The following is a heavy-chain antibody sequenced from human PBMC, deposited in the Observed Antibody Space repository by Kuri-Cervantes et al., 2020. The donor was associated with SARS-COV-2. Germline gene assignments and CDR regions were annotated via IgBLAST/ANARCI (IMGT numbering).Heavy chain of an antibody. Sequence: GSLRLSCAASGFTFSDYYMSWIRQAPGKGLEWISYISSSDSTTYYADSVKGRFTISRDNAKRTLFLQMNSLRVDDTAVYYCSRDQVSAAGTANYWGQGALVTVSS. CDR2: ISSSDSTT. J-gene: IGHJ4*02. CDR1: GFTFSDYY. D-gene: IGHD6-13*01. V-gene: IGHV3-11*01. CDR3: SRDQVSAAGTANY.